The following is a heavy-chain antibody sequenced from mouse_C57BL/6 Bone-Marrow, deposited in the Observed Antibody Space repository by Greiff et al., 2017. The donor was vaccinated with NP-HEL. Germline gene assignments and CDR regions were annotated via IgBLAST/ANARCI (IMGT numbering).Heavy chain of an antibody. V-gene: IGHV14-3*01. D-gene: IGHD2-13*01. CDR2: IYPANGNT. CDR1: GFNIKNTY. Sequence: VQLKQSVAELVRPGASVKLSCKASGFNIKNTYMHWVKQRPEQGLEWIGRIYPANGNTKYNQKFQGKATITADTSSNTSYLQLSSLTSEDAAVYYGDRGEGELFACWGPGTLVTVSA. J-gene: IGHJ3*01. CDR3: DRGEGELFAC.